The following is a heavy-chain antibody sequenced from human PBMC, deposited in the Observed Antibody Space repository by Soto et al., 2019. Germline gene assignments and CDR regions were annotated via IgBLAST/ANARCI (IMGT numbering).Heavy chain of an antibody. CDR3: AREDREVVAATYYYYGMDV. D-gene: IGHD2-15*01. V-gene: IGHV1-69*13. J-gene: IGHJ6*02. Sequence: ASVKVSCKASGGTFSSYAISWVRQAPGQGLEWMGGIIPIFGTANYAQKFQGRVTITADESTSTAYMELSSLRSEDTAVYYCAREDREVVAATYYYYGMDVWGQGTTVTVSS. CDR1: GGTFSSYA. CDR2: IIPIFGTA.